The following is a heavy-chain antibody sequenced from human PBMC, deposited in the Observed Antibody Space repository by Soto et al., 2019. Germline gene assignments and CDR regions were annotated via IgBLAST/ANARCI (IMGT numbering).Heavy chain of an antibody. V-gene: IGHV3-15*01. CDR1: ELIFNSVW. D-gene: IGHD6-19*01. CDR3: TTSMAVATFDIFGV. J-gene: IGHJ3*01. Sequence: PGGSLRLSCAASELIFNSVWVNWVRQATGKGLEWVGRIKTRSEGETTDYAARVKGRFTISRDDSKNTLYLRMSGLKTEHTARYFCTTSMAVATFDIFGVWGQGTMVTVSS. CDR2: IKTRSEGETT.